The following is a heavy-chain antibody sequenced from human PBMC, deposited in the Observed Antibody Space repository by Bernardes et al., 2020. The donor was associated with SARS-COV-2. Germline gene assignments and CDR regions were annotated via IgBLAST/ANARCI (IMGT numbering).Heavy chain of an antibody. CDR2: IYTSGST. CDR3: AKDLSKVRYYYGMDV. J-gene: IGHJ6*02. CDR1: GGSISSGSYY. Sequence: SETLSLTCTVSGGSISSGSYYWSWLRQPAGKGLEWIGRIYTSGSTNYNPSLKSRVTISVDNARNSLYLQMNNLRPEDTALYYCAKDLSKVRYYYGMDVWGQGTTVTVSS. V-gene: IGHV4-61*02. D-gene: IGHD3-10*01.